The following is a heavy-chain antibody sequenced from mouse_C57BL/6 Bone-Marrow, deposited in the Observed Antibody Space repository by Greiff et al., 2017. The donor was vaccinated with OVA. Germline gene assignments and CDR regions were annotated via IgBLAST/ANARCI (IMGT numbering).Heavy chain of an antibody. V-gene: IGHV5-12*01. CDR2: ISNGGGST. CDR3: AMGGYSYYAMDY. Sequence: EVKVVESGGGLVQPGGSLKLSCAASGFTFSDYYMYWVRQTPEKRLEWVAYISNGGGSTYYPDTVKGRFTISRDNAKNTLYLQMSRLKSEDTAMYYCAMGGYSYYAMDYWGQGTSVTVSS. CDR1: GFTFSDYY. J-gene: IGHJ4*01. D-gene: IGHD2-3*01.